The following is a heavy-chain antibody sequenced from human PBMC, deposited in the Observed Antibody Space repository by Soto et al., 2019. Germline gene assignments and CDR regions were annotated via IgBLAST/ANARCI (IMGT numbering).Heavy chain of an antibody. V-gene: IGHV4-59*08. CDR1: GGSISSYY. D-gene: IGHD6-13*01. CDR2: IYYSGST. Sequence: QVQLQESGPGLVKPSETLSLTCTVSGGSISSYYWSWIRQPPGKGLEWIGYIYYSGSTNYNPSLKSRVTISVDTSKNQFSLKLSSVTAADTAVYYCARQGYVDIGGYYYYYMDVWGKGTTVTVSS. CDR3: ARQGYVDIGGYYYYYMDV. J-gene: IGHJ6*03.